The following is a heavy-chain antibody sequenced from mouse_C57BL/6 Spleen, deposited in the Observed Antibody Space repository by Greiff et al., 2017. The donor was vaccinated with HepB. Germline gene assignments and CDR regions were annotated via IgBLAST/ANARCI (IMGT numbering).Heavy chain of an antibody. CDR2: IWSGGST. CDR1: GFSLTSYG. J-gene: IGHJ3*01. D-gene: IGHD2-5*01. CDR3: ARERENSNSFAY. Sequence: VMLVESGPGLVQPSQSLSITCTVSGFSLTSYGVHWVRQSPGKGLEWLGVIWSGGSTDYNAAFISRLSINKDNSKSQVFFKMNSPQADDTAIYYCARERENSNSFAYWGQGTLVTVSA. V-gene: IGHV2-2*01.